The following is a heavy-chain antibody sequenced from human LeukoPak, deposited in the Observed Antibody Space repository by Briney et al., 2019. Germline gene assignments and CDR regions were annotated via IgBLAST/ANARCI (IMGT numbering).Heavy chain of an antibody. V-gene: IGHV3-21*01. CDR1: GFTFSNYG. D-gene: IGHD2-21*01. CDR2: IGATDTNI. Sequence: GGSLRLSCSASGFTFSNYGINWVRQAPGKGLEWISSIGATDTNIYYAASVKGRFTISRDNAKNSVYLQMNSLRAEDTGVYYCARDQGPIAWPIDYWGQGTLVTVSS. J-gene: IGHJ4*02. CDR3: ARDQGPIAWPIDY.